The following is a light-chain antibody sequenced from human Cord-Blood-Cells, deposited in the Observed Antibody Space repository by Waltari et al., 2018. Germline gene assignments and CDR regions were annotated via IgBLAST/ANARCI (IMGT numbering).Light chain of an antibody. J-gene: IGKJ4*01. V-gene: IGKV4-1*01. CDR2: WAS. Sequence: DIVMTQPPDSLAVSLGERATINCKSSQSVLYSSNNKNYLAWHQQKPGQPPKLLIYWASTRESGVPDRFSGSGSGTDFTLTISSLQAEDVAVYYCQQYYSTPLTFGGGTKVEIK. CDR1: QSVLYSSNNKNY. CDR3: QQYYSTPLT.